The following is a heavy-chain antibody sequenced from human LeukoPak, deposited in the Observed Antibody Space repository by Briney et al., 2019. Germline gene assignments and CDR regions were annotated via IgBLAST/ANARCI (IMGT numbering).Heavy chain of an antibody. D-gene: IGHD6-13*01. V-gene: IGHV4-59*01. Sequence: PSETLSLTCTVPGGSISSYYWSWIRQPPGKGLEWIGYIYYSGSTNFNSSLKSRVTISVDTSKNQFSLKLSSVTAADTAVYYCARGSSSWYLTSYYYYGMDVWGKGTTVTVSS. J-gene: IGHJ6*04. CDR2: IYYSGST. CDR1: GGSISSYY. CDR3: ARGSSSWYLTSYYYYGMDV.